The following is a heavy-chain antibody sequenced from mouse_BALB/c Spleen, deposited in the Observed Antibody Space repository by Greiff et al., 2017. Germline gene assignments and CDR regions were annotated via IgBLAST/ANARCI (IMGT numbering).Heavy chain of an antibody. CDR3: ARDGGLRYYFDY. CDR1: GFNIKDTY. CDR2: IDPANGNT. V-gene: IGHV14-3*02. Sequence: VQLKESGAELVKPGASVKLSCTASGFNIKDTYMHWVKQRPEQGLEWIGRIDPANGNTKYDPKFQGKATITADTSSNTAYLQLSSLTSADTAVYYCARDGGLRYYFDYWGQGTTLTVSS. D-gene: IGHD2-4*01. J-gene: IGHJ2*01.